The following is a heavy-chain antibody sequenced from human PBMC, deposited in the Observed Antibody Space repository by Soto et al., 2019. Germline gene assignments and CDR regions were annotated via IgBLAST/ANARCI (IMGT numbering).Heavy chain of an antibody. J-gene: IGHJ5*02. V-gene: IGHV3-11*01. CDR2: ISSGGGST. D-gene: IGHD5-18*01. CDR1: GFIFSDYY. Sequence: QVQLVESGGGLVKPGGSLRLSCAASGFIFSDYYMNWIRRAPGKGLEWVSYISSGGGSTYYADSVKGRFIISRDNAKNSLYLQMNSLRADDTAVYYCARGRGWGNGYGSYWFDHWGQGTLVTVSS. CDR3: ARGRGWGNGYGSYWFDH.